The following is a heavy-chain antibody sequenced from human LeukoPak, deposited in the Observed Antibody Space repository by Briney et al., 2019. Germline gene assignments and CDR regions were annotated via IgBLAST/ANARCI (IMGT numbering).Heavy chain of an antibody. CDR2: IIPIFGTA. CDR1: GGTFSSYA. J-gene: IGHJ4*02. Sequence: ASVKVSCKASGGTFSSYAISWVRQAPGQGLEWMGGIIPIFGTANYAQKFQGKVTITADESTSTAYMELSSLRSEDTAVYYCAREGGDTAMAILDYWGQGTLVTVSS. V-gene: IGHV1-69*13. D-gene: IGHD5-18*01. CDR3: AREGGDTAMAILDY.